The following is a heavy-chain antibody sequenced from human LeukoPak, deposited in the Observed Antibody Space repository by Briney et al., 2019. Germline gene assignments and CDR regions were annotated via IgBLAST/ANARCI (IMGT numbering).Heavy chain of an antibody. CDR1: GFTFSSYA. V-gene: IGHV3-23*01. CDR3: AKGPNIVVVPAAID. CDR2: ISGSGGST. D-gene: IGHD2-2*02. J-gene: IGHJ4*02. Sequence: GGSLRLSCAASGFTFSSYAMSWVRQAPGKGLEWVSAISGSGGSTYYADSVKGRFTISRDNSKNTLYLQMNGLRAEDTAVYYCAKGPNIVVVPAAIDWGQGTLVTVSS.